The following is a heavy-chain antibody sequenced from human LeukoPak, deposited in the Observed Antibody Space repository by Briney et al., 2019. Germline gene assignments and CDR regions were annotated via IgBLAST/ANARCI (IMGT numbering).Heavy chain of an antibody. D-gene: IGHD3-10*01. CDR1: GFTVSSNY. J-gene: IGHJ4*02. V-gene: IGHV3-53*01. Sequence: PGGSPRLSCAASGFTVSSNYMTWVRQAPGKGLEWVSIIYRGATTYYADSVTGRFTVSRDDSDNTLYLQMNNLRIEDTAVYYCATAPPTRVLQPLHYWGQGTLVTVSS. CDR2: IYRGATT. CDR3: ATAPPTRVLQPLHY.